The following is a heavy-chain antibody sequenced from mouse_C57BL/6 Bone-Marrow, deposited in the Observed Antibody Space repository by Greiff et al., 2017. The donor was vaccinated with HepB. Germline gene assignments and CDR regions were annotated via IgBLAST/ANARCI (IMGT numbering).Heavy chain of an antibody. CDR2: FYPGSGSI. CDR1: GYTFTEYT. V-gene: IGHV1-62-2*01. J-gene: IGHJ2*01. CDR3: ARHEGFYYYGSSRGYFDY. D-gene: IGHD1-1*01. Sequence: VKLMESGAELVKPGASVKLSCKASGYTFTEYTIHWVKQRSGQGLEWIGWFYPGSGSIKYNEKFKDKATLTADKSSSTVYMELSRLTSEDSAVYFCARHEGFYYYGSSRGYFDYWGQGTTLTVSS.